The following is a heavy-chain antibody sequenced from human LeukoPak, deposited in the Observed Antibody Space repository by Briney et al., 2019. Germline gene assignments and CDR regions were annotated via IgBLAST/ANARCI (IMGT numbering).Heavy chain of an antibody. CDR1: GFTFSSYS. J-gene: IGHJ4*02. CDR2: ISSSSSYI. CDR3: AKRGIAAAASFDY. V-gene: IGHV3-21*04. D-gene: IGHD6-13*01. Sequence: GGSLRLSCAASGFTFSSYSMNWVRQAPGKGLEWVSSISSSSSYIYYADSVKGRFTISRDNSKNTLYLQMNSLRAEDTAVYYCAKRGIAAAASFDYWGQGTLVSVSS.